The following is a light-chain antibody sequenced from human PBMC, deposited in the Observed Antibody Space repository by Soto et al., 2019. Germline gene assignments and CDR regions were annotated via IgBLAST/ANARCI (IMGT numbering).Light chain of an antibody. CDR3: QQYGSSPYT. CDR1: QSISNSY. Sequence: ELVLTQSPGTLSLSPGERATLSCRASQSISNSYLAWYQHKPGQAPRLLIYGASSRATGIPDRFSGRGSGTDFSLTISRLEPEDFAVYFCQQYGSSPYTFGQGTK. V-gene: IGKV3-20*01. CDR2: GAS. J-gene: IGKJ2*01.